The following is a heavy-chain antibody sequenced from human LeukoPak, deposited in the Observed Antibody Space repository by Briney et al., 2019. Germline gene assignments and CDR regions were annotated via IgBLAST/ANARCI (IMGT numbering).Heavy chain of an antibody. V-gene: IGHV3-30*02. J-gene: IGHJ3*02. CDR3: AKDFIYGGWGNAFDI. Sequence: PGGSLRLSCVASGFTFSNSGMHWVRQAPGKGLEWVAFTRYDGSSKFYIDSVKGRFSISRDNSKNTLYLQMNSLRAEDTAVYYCAKDFIYGGWGNAFDIWGQGTMVTVSS. CDR1: GFTFSNSG. CDR2: TRYDGSSK. D-gene: IGHD3-16*01.